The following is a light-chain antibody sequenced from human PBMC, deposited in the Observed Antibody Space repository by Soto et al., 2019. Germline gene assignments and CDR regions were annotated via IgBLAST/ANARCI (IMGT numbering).Light chain of an antibody. V-gene: IGLV4-69*01. J-gene: IGLJ2*01. Sequence: QPVLTQSPSASASLRASVKLTCTLSSGHSSFAIAWHQQQPEKGPRYLMKLNSDGSHSKGDGIPDRFSGSRSGAERYLTISSLQSEDEADYYCQTWGTGIRVFGGGTKLTVL. CDR3: QTWGTGIRV. CDR1: SGHSSFA. CDR2: LNSDGSH.